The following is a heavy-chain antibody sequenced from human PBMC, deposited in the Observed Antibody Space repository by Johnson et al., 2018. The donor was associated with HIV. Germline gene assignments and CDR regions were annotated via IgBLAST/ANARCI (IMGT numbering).Heavy chain of an antibody. CDR1: GFTFSSYA. CDR2: ISGSGGST. Sequence: QLVESGGGVVQPGRSLRLSCAASGFTFSSYAMSWVRQAPGKGLEWVSAISGSGGSTYYADSVKGRFTVSRDNSKNMLYLQMNSLRAEDTAVYYCAKEEGLAAAGTGEAFDIWGQGTMVTVSS. CDR3: AKEEGLAAAGTGEAFDI. D-gene: IGHD6-13*01. J-gene: IGHJ3*02. V-gene: IGHV3-23*04.